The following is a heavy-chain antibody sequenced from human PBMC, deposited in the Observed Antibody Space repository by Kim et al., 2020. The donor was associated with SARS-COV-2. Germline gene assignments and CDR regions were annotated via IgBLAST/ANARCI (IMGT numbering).Heavy chain of an antibody. D-gene: IGHD6-13*01. Sequence: SETLSLTCTVSGGSISSGGYYWSWIRQHPGKGLEWIGYIYYSGSTYYNPSLKSRVTISVDTSKNQFSLKLSSVTAADTAVYYCARGAAAGRGGYGMDVWGQGTTVTVSS. CDR1: GGSISSGGYY. CDR3: ARGAAAGRGGYGMDV. CDR2: IYYSGST. V-gene: IGHV4-31*03. J-gene: IGHJ6*02.